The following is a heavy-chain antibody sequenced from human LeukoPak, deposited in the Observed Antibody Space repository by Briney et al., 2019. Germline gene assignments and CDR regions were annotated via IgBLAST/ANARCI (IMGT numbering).Heavy chain of an antibody. CDR3: ARLATMIQADY. CDR1: GFTFSSYS. Sequence: GGSLRLSCAASGFTFSSYSMNWVRQAPGKGLEWVSYIGSSSSTIYYADSVKGRFTISRDNAKNSLYLQMNSLRAEDTAVYYCARLATMIQADYWGQGTLVTVSS. V-gene: IGHV3-48*01. CDR2: IGSSSSTI. J-gene: IGHJ4*02. D-gene: IGHD3-22*01.